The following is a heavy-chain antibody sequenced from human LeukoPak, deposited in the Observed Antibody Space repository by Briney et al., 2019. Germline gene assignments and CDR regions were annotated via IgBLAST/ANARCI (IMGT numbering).Heavy chain of an antibody. CDR1: GGSISSYY. V-gene: IGHV4-59*08. D-gene: IGHD1-26*01. CDR2: IYFSGTT. CDR3: ARQRGRWDSFDY. Sequence: RSSETLSLTCTVSGGSISSYYWSWIRQPPGKGLEWIGYIYFSGTTSYNPSLKSRVTISVDTSKNQFSLRLTSVTAADTAVYYCARQRGRWDSFDYWGQGTLVTVSS. J-gene: IGHJ4*02.